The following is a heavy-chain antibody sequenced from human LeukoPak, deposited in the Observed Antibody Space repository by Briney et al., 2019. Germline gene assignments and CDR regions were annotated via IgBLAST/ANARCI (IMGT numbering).Heavy chain of an antibody. J-gene: IGHJ4*02. Sequence: PSETLSLTCTVSGGSISAYYWSWIRQPPGKRLEWIGYIYNSGSTNYNPSLKSRVTMSVDASKNQFSLMLSSVTAADTAVYYCVNSYYGGNFDYWGQGTLVTVSS. CDR3: VNSYYGGNFDY. D-gene: IGHD4-23*01. V-gene: IGHV4-59*01. CDR1: GGSISAYY. CDR2: IYNSGST.